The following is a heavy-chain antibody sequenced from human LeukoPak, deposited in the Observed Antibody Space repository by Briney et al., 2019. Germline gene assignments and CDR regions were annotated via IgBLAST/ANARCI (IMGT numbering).Heavy chain of an antibody. CDR3: ARGPEGSGSYIFDY. CDR1: GGSFSSHY. Sequence: PSETLSLTCTVSGGSFSSHYWSWIRQPPGKGLEWIGDINYSGTTNYNPSLKSRVTLSVDTSKNQFSLRLTSVTAADTAVYYCARGPEGSGSYIFDYWGQGTLVTVSS. J-gene: IGHJ4*02. V-gene: IGHV4-59*11. CDR2: INYSGTT. D-gene: IGHD3-10*01.